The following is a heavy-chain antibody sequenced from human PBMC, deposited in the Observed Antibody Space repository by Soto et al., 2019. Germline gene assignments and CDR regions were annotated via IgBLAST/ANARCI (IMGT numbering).Heavy chain of an antibody. V-gene: IGHV1-18*01. D-gene: IGHD1-26*01. Sequence: QVQLVQSGGEVKKPGASVKVSCKASGYTFTSYGISWVRQAPGQGLEWMGRISAYNGNTNYAQKLQGRAPTTTDTXTSTAYMELRSLRSDDTAVYYCARVVGALGHWFDPWGQGTLVTVSS. CDR1: GYTFTSYG. J-gene: IGHJ5*02. CDR3: ARVVGALGHWFDP. CDR2: ISAYNGNT.